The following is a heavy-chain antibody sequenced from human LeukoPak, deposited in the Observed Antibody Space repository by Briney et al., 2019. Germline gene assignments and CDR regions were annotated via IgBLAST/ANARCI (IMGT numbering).Heavy chain of an antibody. V-gene: IGHV1-2*06. Sequence: ASVKVSCKASGYTFTGYYMHWVRQAPGQGLERMGRINPNSGGTKYAQKFQGRGTMTRDKSISTAYMELSRLRSDDTAVYYCAREGINIAVAGGDYWGRGTLVTVSS. J-gene: IGHJ4*02. D-gene: IGHD6-19*01. CDR2: INPNSGGT. CDR1: GYTFTGYY. CDR3: AREGINIAVAGGDY.